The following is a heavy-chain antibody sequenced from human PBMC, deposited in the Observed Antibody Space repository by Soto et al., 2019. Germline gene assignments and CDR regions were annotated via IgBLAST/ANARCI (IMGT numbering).Heavy chain of an antibody. CDR3: AKAANPSIAANVDY. CDR2: ITASGGST. J-gene: IGHJ4*02. CDR1: GFSLSSYA. D-gene: IGHD6-6*01. Sequence: GGSLRLSCAASGFSLSSYAMTWVRQAPGKGLEWVSGITASGGSTYYADAVKGRFTISRDNSKNTLYLQMNSLRAEDTAVYYCAKAANPSIAANVDYWGQGTLVTVS. V-gene: IGHV3-23*01.